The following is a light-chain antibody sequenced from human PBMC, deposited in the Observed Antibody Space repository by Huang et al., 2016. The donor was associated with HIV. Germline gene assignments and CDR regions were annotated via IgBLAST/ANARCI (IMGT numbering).Light chain of an antibody. Sequence: EIVLTQSPGTRSLSPGESAPLACRASQSVSSIYLAWYQQNPGQAPRLLIFGASTRAPGTPDRFSGSGSGTDFTLTISRLEPDDFAVYYCQQYDTSRLTFGPGTKVDFK. CDR2: GAS. V-gene: IGKV3-20*01. J-gene: IGKJ3*01. CDR1: QSVSSIY. CDR3: QQYDTSRLT.